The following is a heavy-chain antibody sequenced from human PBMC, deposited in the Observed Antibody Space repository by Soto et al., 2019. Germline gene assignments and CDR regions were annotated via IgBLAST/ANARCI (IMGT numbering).Heavy chain of an antibody. CDR3: ARLRGSDNSGYSDY. Sequence: PGESLKISCKGSGYSFITYWIGWVRQMPGKGLEWMGIIYPGDSDARYSPSLQGQVTISADKSISTAYLQWSSLKASDTAMYYCARLRGSDNSGYSDYWGQGTLVTVSS. V-gene: IGHV5-51*01. CDR1: GYSFITYW. CDR2: IYPGDSDA. J-gene: IGHJ4*02. D-gene: IGHD3-22*01.